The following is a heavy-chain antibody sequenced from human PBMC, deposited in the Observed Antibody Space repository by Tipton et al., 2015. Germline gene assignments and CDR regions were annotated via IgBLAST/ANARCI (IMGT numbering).Heavy chain of an antibody. CDR1: GGSFSGYY. J-gene: IGHJ4*02. Sequence: TLSLTCAVYGGSFSGYYWSWIRQPPGKGLEWIGEINHSGSTNYNPSLKSRVTISVDTSKNHFSLQLNSVTPEDTAVYYCARGSYGSFDYWGQGTLVTVSS. D-gene: IGHD5-18*01. CDR3: ARGSYGSFDY. CDR2: INHSGST. V-gene: IGHV4-34*01.